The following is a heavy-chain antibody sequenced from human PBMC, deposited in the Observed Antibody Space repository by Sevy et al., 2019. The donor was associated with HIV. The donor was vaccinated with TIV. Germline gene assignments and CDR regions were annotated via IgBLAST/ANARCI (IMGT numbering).Heavy chain of an antibody. Sequence: SETLSLTCIVSGGSIASSSYYWVWIRQPPGKGLEWIGSIDYSGSTFYNPSLKSRVTISIDTSKNQFSLNLSSVTAADTAMYYCAGENAWGRGYSWGQGTLVTVSS. D-gene: IGHD1-26*01. CDR3: AGENAWGRGYS. CDR1: GGSIASSSYY. V-gene: IGHV4-39*01. J-gene: IGHJ4*02. CDR2: IDYSGST.